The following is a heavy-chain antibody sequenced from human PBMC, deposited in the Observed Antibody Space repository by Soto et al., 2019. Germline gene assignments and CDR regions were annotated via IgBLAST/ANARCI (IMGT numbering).Heavy chain of an antibody. D-gene: IGHD3-3*01. CDR2: IWDDGSNK. V-gene: IGHV3-33*01. CDR3: ARVYTGLRTSNYYDYGMDV. CDR1: GFTLGTYA. J-gene: IGHJ6*02. Sequence: QEQLVESGGGVVQPGRSLRLSCAASGFTLGTYAIHWVRQAPGKGLEWVAVIWDDGSNKYYADSVKGRFTISRDNSKNTQYLQMNSLRAEDTAVYHCARVYTGLRTSNYYDYGMDVWGQGTPVTVSS.